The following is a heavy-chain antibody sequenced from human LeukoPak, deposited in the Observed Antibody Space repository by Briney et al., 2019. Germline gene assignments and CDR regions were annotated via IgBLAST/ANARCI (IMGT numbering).Heavy chain of an antibody. CDR1: GGTFSSHV. D-gene: IGHD2-2*01. CDR2: IIPLFGTA. V-gene: IGHV1-69*06. J-gene: IGHJ4*02. CDR3: ARVNGYCSSISCFLDY. Sequence: VASVKVSCKTSGGTFSSHVISWVRQAPGQGLEWMGGIIPLFGTANYAQKFQGRVTITADKFTNKVYMELSSLRSDDTAIYFCARVNGYCSSISCFLDYWGQGTLVTVSS.